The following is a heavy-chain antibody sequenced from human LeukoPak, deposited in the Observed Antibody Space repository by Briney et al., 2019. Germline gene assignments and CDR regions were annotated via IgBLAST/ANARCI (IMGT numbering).Heavy chain of an antibody. CDR2: MSYDGSNK. J-gene: IGHJ4*02. D-gene: IGHD3-22*01. V-gene: IGHV3-30*18. Sequence: GGSLRLSCAASGFTFSSYGMHWVRQAPGKGLEWVAVMSYDGSNKYYADSVKGRFTISRGNSKNTLYLQMNSLRAEDTAVYYCAKDPVATYYYDSSGYYDYWGQGTLVTVSS. CDR3: AKDPVATYYYDSSGYYDY. CDR1: GFTFSSYG.